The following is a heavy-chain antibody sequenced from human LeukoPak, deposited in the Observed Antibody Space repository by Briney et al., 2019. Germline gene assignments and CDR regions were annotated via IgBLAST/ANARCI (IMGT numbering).Heavy chain of an antibody. CDR2: IYYSGST. J-gene: IGHJ4*02. CDR1: GGSISSYY. V-gene: IGHV4-59*01. CDR3: ARGVVVAAIGYYFDY. D-gene: IGHD2-15*01. Sequence: PSETLSLTCTVSGGSISSYYWSWIRQPPGKGLEWIGYIYYSGSTNYNPSLKSRVTISVDTSKNQFSLKLSSVTAADTAVYYCARGVVVAAIGYYFDYWGQGTLVTVSS.